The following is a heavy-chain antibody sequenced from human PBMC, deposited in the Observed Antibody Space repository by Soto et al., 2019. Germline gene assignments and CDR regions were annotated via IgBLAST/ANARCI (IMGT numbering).Heavy chain of an antibody. J-gene: IGHJ4*02. Sequence: PSETLSLTCTVSGGSISSYYWSWIRQPPGEGLEWIGYIYYSGSTNYNPSLKSRVTISVDTSKNQFSLKLSSVTAADTAVYYCARDRLGYFDYWGQGTLVTVSS. CDR2: IYYSGST. CDR1: GGSISSYY. D-gene: IGHD3-10*01. V-gene: IGHV4-59*01. CDR3: ARDRLGYFDY.